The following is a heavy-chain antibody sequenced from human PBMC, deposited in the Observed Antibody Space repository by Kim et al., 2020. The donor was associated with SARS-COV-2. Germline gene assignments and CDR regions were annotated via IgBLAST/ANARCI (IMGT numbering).Heavy chain of an antibody. Sequence: GGSLRLSCATSGFTFTSFAMTWVRQAPGKGLEWVASIRPDSSFIYYADSVKGRFTISRDNANNSVYLQMDSLRVDDTAVYYCANSGPRNHPDHYWAQGTLVTVSS. J-gene: IGHJ4*02. CDR1: GFTFTSFA. CDR2: IRPDSSFI. V-gene: IGHV3-21*01. D-gene: IGHD1-1*01. CDR3: ANSGPRNHPDHY.